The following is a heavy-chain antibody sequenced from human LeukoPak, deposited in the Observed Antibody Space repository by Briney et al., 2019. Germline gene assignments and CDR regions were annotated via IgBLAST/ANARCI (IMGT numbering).Heavy chain of an antibody. CDR3: ARAAGGVADYYYYYMDV. D-gene: IGHD3-16*01. J-gene: IGHJ6*03. V-gene: IGHV4-39*07. CDR1: GGAITSSNNY. CDR2: VDHSGTT. Sequence: SETLSLTCTVSGGAITSSNNYWGWIRQPPGKGLEWIGSVDHSGTTFLNPSLKSRVTISVDTSMNQFSLKLSSVTAADTAVYYCARAAGGVADYYYYYMDVWGKGTTVTVSS.